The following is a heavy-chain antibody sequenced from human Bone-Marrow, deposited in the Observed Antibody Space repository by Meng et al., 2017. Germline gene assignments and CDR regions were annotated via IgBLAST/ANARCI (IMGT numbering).Heavy chain of an antibody. CDR2: ISGSGGST. Sequence: GESLKISCAASGFTFDDYGMSWVRQAPGKGLEWVSAISGSGGSTYYADSVKGRFTISRDNSKNTLYLQMNSLRAEDTAVYYCAKLRNWSGPDYFDYWGQGTLVTVSS. J-gene: IGHJ4*02. V-gene: IGHV3-23*01. D-gene: IGHD3-10*01. CDR1: GFTFDDYG. CDR3: AKLRNWSGPDYFDY.